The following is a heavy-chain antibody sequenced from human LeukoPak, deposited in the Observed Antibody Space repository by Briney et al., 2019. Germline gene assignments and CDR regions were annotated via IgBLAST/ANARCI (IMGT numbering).Heavy chain of an antibody. CDR2: INPNSGGT. V-gene: IGHV1-2*02. D-gene: IGHD3-10*01. CDR3: ARDCYYYGSGSCAYYMDV. Sequence: GASVKVSCKASGYTFTGYYMHWVRQAPGQGLEWMGWINPNSGGTNYAQKFQGRVTMTRDTSISTAYMELSRLRSDDTAVYYCARDCYYYGSGSCAYYMDVWGKGTTVTISS. J-gene: IGHJ6*03. CDR1: GYTFTGYY.